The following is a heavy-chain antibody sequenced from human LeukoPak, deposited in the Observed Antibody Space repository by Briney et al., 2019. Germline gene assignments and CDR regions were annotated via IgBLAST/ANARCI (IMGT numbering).Heavy chain of an antibody. V-gene: IGHV3-21*01. D-gene: IGHD3-22*01. J-gene: IGHJ4*02. CDR2: ISSSSSYI. CDR3: AAQSSRGSGYYFAGGASYFDY. CDR1: GLTFSSYS. Sequence: KSGGSLRLSCAASGLTFSSYSMNWVRQAPGKGLEWVSSISSSSSYIYYADSVKGRFTISRDNAKNSLYLQMNSLRAEDTAVYYCAAQSSRGSGYYFAGGASYFDYWGQGTLVTVSS.